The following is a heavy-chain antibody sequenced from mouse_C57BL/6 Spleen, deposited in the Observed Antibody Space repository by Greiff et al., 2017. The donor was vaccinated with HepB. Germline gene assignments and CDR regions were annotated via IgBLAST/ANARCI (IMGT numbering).Heavy chain of an antibody. CDR3: AKGGGIITTVVAPFDY. Sequence: QVQLQQSGAELMKPGASVKLSCKATGYTFTGYWIEWVKQRPGHGLEWIGEILPGSGSTNYNEKFKGKATFTADTSSNTAYMQLSSLTTEDSAIYYCAKGGGIITTVVAPFDYWGQGTTLTVSS. V-gene: IGHV1-9*01. CDR2: ILPGSGST. J-gene: IGHJ2*01. CDR1: GYTFTGYW. D-gene: IGHD1-1*01.